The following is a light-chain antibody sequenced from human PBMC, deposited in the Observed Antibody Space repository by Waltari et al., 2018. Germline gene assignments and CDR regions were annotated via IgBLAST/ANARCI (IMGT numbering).Light chain of an antibody. CDR1: SSDVGGFDY. Sequence: QSALTQPPSVSGSPGQTLSISCTGTSSDVGGFDYVSWYQQHPGKVPRLMIYEVSKRPSGVPDRFSGSKSGNTASLTVSGLQVEDEADYYCSSFAGSSQMLFGGGTKLTVL. V-gene: IGLV2-8*01. J-gene: IGLJ2*01. CDR3: SSFAGSSQML. CDR2: EVS.